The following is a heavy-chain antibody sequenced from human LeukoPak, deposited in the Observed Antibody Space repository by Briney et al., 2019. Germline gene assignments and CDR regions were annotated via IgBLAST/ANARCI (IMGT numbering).Heavy chain of an antibody. V-gene: IGHV3-66*01. CDR1: GFTVSSNY. CDR2: IYSGGST. D-gene: IGHD2-2*01. Sequence: GGSLRLSCAASGFTVSSNYMSWVRQAPGKGLEWVSVIYSGGSTYYADSVKGRFTISRDNSKNTLYLQMNSLRAEDTAVYYCARDGDYADDAFDIWGQGTMVTVSS. CDR3: ARDGDYADDAFDI. J-gene: IGHJ3*02.